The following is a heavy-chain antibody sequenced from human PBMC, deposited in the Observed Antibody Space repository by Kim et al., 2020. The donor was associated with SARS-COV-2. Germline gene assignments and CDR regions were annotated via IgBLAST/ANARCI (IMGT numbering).Heavy chain of an antibody. CDR1: GGTFSSYA. Sequence: SVKVSCKASGGTFSSYAISWVRQAPGQGLEWMGGIIPIFGTANYAQKFQGRVTITADESTSTAYMELSSLRSEDTAVYYCARWDSPQATTFYYYYGMDVWGQGTTVTVSS. J-gene: IGHJ6*02. CDR2: IIPIFGTA. D-gene: IGHD1-1*01. V-gene: IGHV1-69*13. CDR3: ARWDSPQATTFYYYYGMDV.